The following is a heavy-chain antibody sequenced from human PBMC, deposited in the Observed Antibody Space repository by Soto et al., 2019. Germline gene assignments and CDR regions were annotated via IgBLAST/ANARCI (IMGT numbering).Heavy chain of an antibody. CDR1: GGSISSYY. J-gene: IGHJ4*02. CDR3: ARMSVYSGYGGSEDY. V-gene: IGHV4-59*01. D-gene: IGHD5-12*01. Sequence: SETLSLTCTVSGGSISSYYWSWIRQPPGKGLEWIGYIYYSGSTNYNPSLKSRVTISVDTSKNQFSLKLSSVTAADTAVYYCARMSVYSGYGGSEDYWGQGTLVTVSS. CDR2: IYYSGST.